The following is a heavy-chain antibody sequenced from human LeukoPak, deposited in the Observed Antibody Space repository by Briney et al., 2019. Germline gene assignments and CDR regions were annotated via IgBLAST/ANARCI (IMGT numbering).Heavy chain of an antibody. CDR2: IYQTTT. CDR3: ARNFPGRTEDV. J-gene: IGHJ6*04. V-gene: IGHV4-59*01. D-gene: IGHD1-14*01. Sequence: SETLSLTCTVSGDSMSSYFWTWVRQFPGKGLEWVGYIYQTTTTYNPSLKGRATISADMSQNQLSLRVTSVTAADTAVYYCARNFPGRTEDVWGKGTTVIVSS. CDR1: GDSMSSYF.